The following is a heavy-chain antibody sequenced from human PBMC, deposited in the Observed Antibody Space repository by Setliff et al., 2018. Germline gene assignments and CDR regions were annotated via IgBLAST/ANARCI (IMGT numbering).Heavy chain of an antibody. CDR3: ATLAFTYYYDSSGYYPHDY. CDR2: FDPEDGET. J-gene: IGHJ4*02. D-gene: IGHD3-22*01. Sequence: GASVKVSCKVSGYTLTELSMHWVRQAPGKGLEWMGGFDPEDGETIYAQKFQGRVTTTEDTSTDTAYMELSSLRSEDTAVYYCATLAFTYYYDSSGYYPHDYWGQGTLVTVSS. V-gene: IGHV1-24*01. CDR1: GYTLTELS.